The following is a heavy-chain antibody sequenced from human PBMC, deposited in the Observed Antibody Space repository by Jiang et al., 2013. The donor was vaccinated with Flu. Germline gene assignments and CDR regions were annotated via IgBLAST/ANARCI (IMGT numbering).Heavy chain of an antibody. CDR2: IYYSGST. V-gene: IGHV4-39*01. CDR3: ARRYSGSYLSNYYGMDV. CDR1: GGSISSSSYY. D-gene: IGHD1-26*01. Sequence: GPGLVKPSETLSLTCTVSGGSISSSSYYWGWIRQPPGKGLEWIGSIYYSGSTYYNPSLKSRVTISVDTSKNQFSLKLSSVTAADTAVYYCARRYSGSYLSNYYGMDVWGQGTHGHRLL. J-gene: IGHJ6*02.